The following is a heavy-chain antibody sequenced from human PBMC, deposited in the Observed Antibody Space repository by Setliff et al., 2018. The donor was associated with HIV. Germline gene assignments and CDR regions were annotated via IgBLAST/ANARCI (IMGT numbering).Heavy chain of an antibody. J-gene: IGHJ4*02. CDR2: IYYSGST. Sequence: PSETLSLTCTVSGGSGSSGGYYWTWIRQHPGRGLEWIGYIYYSGSTYYNPSLKSRVTISLDTSKNQFSLRLSSVTAADTAVYYCARESGDYGSGTYFFDFWGQGTLVTVSS. D-gene: IGHD3-10*01. CDR1: GGSGSSGGYY. V-gene: IGHV4-31*03. CDR3: ARESGDYGSGTYFFDF.